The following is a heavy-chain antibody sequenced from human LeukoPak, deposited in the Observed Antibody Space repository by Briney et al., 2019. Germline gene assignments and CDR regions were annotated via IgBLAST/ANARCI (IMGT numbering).Heavy chain of an antibody. D-gene: IGHD3-22*01. V-gene: IGHV1-24*01. J-gene: IGHJ4*02. Sequence: GASVKVSCKVSGYMXTELSMHWVRQAPGKGLEWMGGFDPEDDEKMYAQKFQGRVTMTEDTSTDTAYMELSCLRSEDTAVYYCAAELSSGYFDYWGQGTLVTVSS. CDR1: GYMXTELS. CDR3: AAELSSGYFDY. CDR2: FDPEDDEK.